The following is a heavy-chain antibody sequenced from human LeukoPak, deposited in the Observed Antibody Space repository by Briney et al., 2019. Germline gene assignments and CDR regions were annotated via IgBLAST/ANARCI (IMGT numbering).Heavy chain of an antibody. CDR2: IYYSGST. D-gene: IGHD2-15*01. CDR3: ARQGSSWSNGKGAFDI. V-gene: IGHV4-39*01. CDR1: GGSISSSSYY. J-gene: IGHJ3*02. Sequence: TSETLSLTCTVSGGSISSSSYYWGWIRQPPGKGLEWIGSIYYSGSTYYNPSLKSRVTISVDRSKKQFSLRLNSVTAADTAVYYCARQGSSWSNGKGAFDIWGQGTMVTVSS.